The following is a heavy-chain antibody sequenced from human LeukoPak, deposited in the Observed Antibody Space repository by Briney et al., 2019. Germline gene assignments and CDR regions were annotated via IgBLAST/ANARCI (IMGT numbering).Heavy chain of an antibody. CDR2: ISGSGGST. J-gene: IGHJ4*02. D-gene: IGHD6-19*01. CDR3: AKDYSSGWYIGPFDY. V-gene: IGHV3-23*01. CDR1: GFTFSSYA. Sequence: GGSLRLSCAASGFTFSSYAMSWVRQAPGKGLEWVSAISGSGGSTYYADSVKGRFTISRDNSKNTLYLQMNSLRAEDTAVYYCAKDYSSGWYIGPFDYWGQGTLVTVSS.